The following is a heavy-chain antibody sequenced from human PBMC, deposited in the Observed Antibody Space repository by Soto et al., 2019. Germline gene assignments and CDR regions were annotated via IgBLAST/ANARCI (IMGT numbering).Heavy chain of an antibody. V-gene: IGHV4-30-4*01. CDR3: ARDNPYGDRLYNWFDP. D-gene: IGHD4-17*01. Sequence: SETLSLTCTVSGGSISSGDFYWSWIRQPPGKGLEWIGYFYYSGSTYYNPSLKSRVTISVDTSKNQFSLKLSSVTAADTAVYYCARDNPYGDRLYNWFDPWGQGTLVTVSS. CDR1: GGSISSGDFY. J-gene: IGHJ5*02. CDR2: FYYSGST.